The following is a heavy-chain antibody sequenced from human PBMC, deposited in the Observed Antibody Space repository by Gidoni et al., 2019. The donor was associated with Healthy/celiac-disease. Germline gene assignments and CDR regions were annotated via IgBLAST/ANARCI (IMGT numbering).Heavy chain of an antibody. CDR3: AKDSYGDYDWTALWGFDY. D-gene: IGHD4-17*01. CDR2: ISGSGGST. V-gene: IGHV3-23*01. Sequence: EVQLLESGGGLVQPGGSLRLSCAASGFTFSSYAMSWVRQAPGKGLEWVSAISGSGGSTYYADSVKGRFTISRDNSKNTLYLQMNSLRAEDTAVYYCAKDSYGDYDWTALWGFDYWGQGTLVTVSS. CDR1: GFTFSSYA. J-gene: IGHJ4*02.